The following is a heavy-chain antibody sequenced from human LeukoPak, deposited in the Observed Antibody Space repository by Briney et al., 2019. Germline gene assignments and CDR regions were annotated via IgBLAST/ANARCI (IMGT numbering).Heavy chain of an antibody. D-gene: IGHD3-9*01. V-gene: IGHV3-23*01. CDR1: GFTFRTYA. CDR3: AKGAYYDISTGASDY. Sequence: GGSLRLSCAASGFTFRTYAMSWVRQAPGKGLEWVSGISGSGGSTYYADSVKGRFTISRDNAKNTLYLQMSSLRAEDTAVYYYAKGAYYDISTGASDYWGQGTLVTVSS. J-gene: IGHJ4*02. CDR2: ISGSGGST.